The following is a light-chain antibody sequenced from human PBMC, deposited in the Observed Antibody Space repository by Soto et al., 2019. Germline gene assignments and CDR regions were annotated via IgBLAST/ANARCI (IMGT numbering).Light chain of an antibody. CDR2: YDD. CDR1: SSNIGNNA. CDR3: AAWDDSLNGYV. V-gene: IGLV1-36*01. J-gene: IGLJ1*01. Sequence: QAVVTQPTSVSEAPRQRVTISCSGSSSNIGNNAVNWYQQLPGKAPKLLIYYDDLLPSGVSDRFSGSKSGTSASLAISGLQSEDEADYYCAAWDDSLNGYVFGTGTKLTVL.